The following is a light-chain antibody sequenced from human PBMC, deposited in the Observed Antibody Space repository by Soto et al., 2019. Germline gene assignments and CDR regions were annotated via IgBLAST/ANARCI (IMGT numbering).Light chain of an antibody. V-gene: IGLV2-14*01. CDR1: SNDVGGYNY. Sequence: QSALTQPASVSGSPGQSITISCTGTSNDVGGYNYVSWYQQHPGKVPKLMIYEVSNRPSGVSNRFSGSKSGNTASLTISGLQAEDEADYYCSSYTTTAPVLFGGGTKLTVL. CDR3: SSYTTTAPVL. CDR2: EVS. J-gene: IGLJ2*01.